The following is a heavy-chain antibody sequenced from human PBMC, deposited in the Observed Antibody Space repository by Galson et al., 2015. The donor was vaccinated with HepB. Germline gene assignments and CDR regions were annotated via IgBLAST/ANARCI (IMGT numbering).Heavy chain of an antibody. Sequence: SLRLSCAASGFTFSSYAMHWVRQAPGKGLEWVAVISYDGSNKYYADSVKGRFTISRDNSKNTLYLQMNSLRAEDTAVYYCARGGAFDYWGQGTLVTVSS. CDR3: ARGGAFDY. J-gene: IGHJ4*02. CDR2: ISYDGSNK. CDR1: GFTFSSYA. V-gene: IGHV3-30-3*01. D-gene: IGHD4-17*01.